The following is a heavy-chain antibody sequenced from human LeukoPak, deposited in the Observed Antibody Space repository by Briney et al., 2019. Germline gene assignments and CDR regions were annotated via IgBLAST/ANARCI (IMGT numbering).Heavy chain of an antibody. D-gene: IGHD3-10*01. J-gene: IGHJ4*02. Sequence: ASVKVSCKASGYTFTSYGISWVRQAPGQGLEWMGWISAYNGNTNYAQKLQGRDTMTTDTSTSTAYMELRSLRSDDTAVYYCARVHKVRGVRPLDYWGQGTLVTVSS. CDR1: GYTFTSYG. CDR2: ISAYNGNT. CDR3: ARVHKVRGVRPLDY. V-gene: IGHV1-18*01.